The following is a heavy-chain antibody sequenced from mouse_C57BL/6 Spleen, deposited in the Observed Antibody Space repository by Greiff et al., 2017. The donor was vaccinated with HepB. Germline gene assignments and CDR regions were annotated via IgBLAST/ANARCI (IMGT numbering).Heavy chain of an antibody. CDR1: GYTFTSYW. V-gene: IGHV1-64*01. J-gene: IGHJ1*03. CDR2: IHPNSGST. CDR3: ASTNYYGSSYVGGYFDV. D-gene: IGHD1-1*01. Sequence: VQLQQPGAELVKPGASVKLSCKASGYTFTSYWMHWVKQRPGQGLEWIGMIHPNSGSTNYNEKFKSKATLTVDKSSSTAYMQLSSLTSEDSAVYYCASTNYYGSSYVGGYFDVWGTGTTVTVSS.